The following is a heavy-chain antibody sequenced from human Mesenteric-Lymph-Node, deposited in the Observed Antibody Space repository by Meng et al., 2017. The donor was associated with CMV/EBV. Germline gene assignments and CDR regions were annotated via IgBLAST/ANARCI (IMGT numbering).Heavy chain of an antibody. Sequence: GESLKISCAGSGFTFSRYWMHWVRQAPGKGLEWVSHIDTDGSITNYADSVKGRFTISRDNSKNTLYLQMNSLRAEDTAVYYCARDMDYYDSSGLAFDYWGQGTLVTVSS. CDR3: ARDMDYYDSSGLAFDY. D-gene: IGHD3-22*01. CDR1: GFTFSRYW. V-gene: IGHV3-74*01. J-gene: IGHJ4*02. CDR2: IDTDGSIT.